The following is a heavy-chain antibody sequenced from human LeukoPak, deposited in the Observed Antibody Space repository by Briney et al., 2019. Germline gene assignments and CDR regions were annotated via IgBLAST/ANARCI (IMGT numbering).Heavy chain of an antibody. CDR2: IYYSGST. CDR3: ASLYGSGSYDAFDI. D-gene: IGHD3-10*01. CDR1: GGSISSGGYY. V-gene: IGHV4-31*03. Sequence: PSETLSLTCTVSGGSISSGGYYWSWIRQHPGKGLEWIGYIYYSGSTYYNPSLKSRVTISVDTSKNQFSLKLSSVTAADTAVYYCASLYGSGSYDAFDIWGQGTMVTVSS. J-gene: IGHJ3*02.